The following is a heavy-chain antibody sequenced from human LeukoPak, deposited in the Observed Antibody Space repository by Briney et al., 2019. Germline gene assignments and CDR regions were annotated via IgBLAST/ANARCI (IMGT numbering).Heavy chain of an antibody. CDR3: ARDRGDIVVVPAARTAREYYYYGMDV. CDR2: ISYGGSNK. Sequence: GGSLRLSCAASGFTFSSYAMHWVRQSPGKGREGVADISYGGSNKFYADCVKARFTIYRDNSKNTLYLQMNSLRAEDTAVYYCARDRGDIVVVPAARTAREYYYYGMDVWGQGTTVTVSS. D-gene: IGHD2-2*01. J-gene: IGHJ6*02. CDR1: GFTFSSYA. V-gene: IGHV3-30-3*01.